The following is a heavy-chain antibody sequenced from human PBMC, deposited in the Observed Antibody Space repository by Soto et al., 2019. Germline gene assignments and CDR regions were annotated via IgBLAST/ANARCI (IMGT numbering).Heavy chain of an antibody. D-gene: IGHD6-13*01. CDR1: GGTFGSYA. J-gene: IGHJ4*02. Sequence: RASVKVSCKASGGTFGSYAISWVRQAPGQGLEWMGGIIPIFGTANYAQKFQGRVTITADESTSTAYMELSSLRSEDTAVYYCARARSSIAAAGREFDYWGQGTLVTVSS. CDR2: IIPIFGTA. V-gene: IGHV1-69*13. CDR3: ARARSSIAAAGREFDY.